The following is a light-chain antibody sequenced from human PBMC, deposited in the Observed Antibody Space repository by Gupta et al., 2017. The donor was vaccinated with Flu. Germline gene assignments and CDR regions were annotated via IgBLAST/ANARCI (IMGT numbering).Light chain of an antibody. J-gene: IGKJ4*01. CDR2: DAS. Sequence: ERATLSCRASQSVSSFVAWYQQKPGQAPRLLIFDASNRATGIPARFSGSGSGTDFTLTITSLEPEDFAVYYCQQRTNWPPLAVGGGTKVEIK. CDR1: QSVSSF. V-gene: IGKV3-11*01. CDR3: QQRTNWPPLA.